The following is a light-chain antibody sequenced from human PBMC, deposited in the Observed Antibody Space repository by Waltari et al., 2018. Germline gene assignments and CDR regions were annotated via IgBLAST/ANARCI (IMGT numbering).Light chain of an antibody. Sequence: NQMTQSPSSLSASVGDRVTITCRASQSISSYLNWYQQKPGKAPKVLIYAASSLQSGGPSRFSGSGSGTDFTLTISSLQPEDFATYYCQQSYRSLYTFGQGTKLEIK. CDR1: QSISSY. V-gene: IGKV1-39*01. CDR2: AAS. J-gene: IGKJ2*01. CDR3: QQSYRSLYT.